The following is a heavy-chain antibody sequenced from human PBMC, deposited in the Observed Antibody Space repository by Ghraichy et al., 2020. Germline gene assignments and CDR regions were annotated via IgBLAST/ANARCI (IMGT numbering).Heavy chain of an antibody. V-gene: IGHV4-61*01. Sequence: SETLSLTCTVSDGSGSSGSYYWSWIRQPPRKGLEWIGYIYHSGSTNYNPSLKSRVTISVDMSKNQFSLKLSSVTAADTAVYYCAREVVGASYYYGMDVWGQGTTVTVSS. CDR1: DGSGSSGSYY. CDR3: AREVVGASYYYGMDV. J-gene: IGHJ6*02. CDR2: IYHSGST. D-gene: IGHD1-26*01.